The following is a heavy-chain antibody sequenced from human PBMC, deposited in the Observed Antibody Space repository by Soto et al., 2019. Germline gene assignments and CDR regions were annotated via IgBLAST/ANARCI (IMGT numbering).Heavy chain of an antibody. CDR1: GGSINSGGYY. V-gene: IGHV4-31*03. Sequence: QVQLQESGPGLVKPSQTLSLTCTVSGGSINSGGYYWSWIRQHPGKGLEWIGYIYNSGSTYYNPSLKSRVTISVDTSKNQFSLKLSSVTAADTAVYSCARGITMVRGVIHTPYFDYWGQGTLVTVSS. CDR3: ARGITMVRGVIHTPYFDY. J-gene: IGHJ4*02. CDR2: IYNSGST. D-gene: IGHD3-10*01.